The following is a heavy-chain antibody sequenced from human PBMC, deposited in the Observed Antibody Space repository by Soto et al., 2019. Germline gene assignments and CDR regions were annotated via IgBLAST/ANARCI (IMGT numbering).Heavy chain of an antibody. CDR2: IFHTGST. CDR3: ARDNYSYDTSGYP. CDR1: GGSISGGDYY. D-gene: IGHD3-22*01. V-gene: IGHV4-30-4*01. J-gene: IGHJ5*02. Sequence: PSETLSLTCTVSGGSISGGDYYWTWIRQPPGKGLEWIGYIFHTGSTSYNPSLRSRITFSIDTSKNQFSLKLSSVTAADTAVYYCARDNYSYDTSGYPWGQGTPVTVSS.